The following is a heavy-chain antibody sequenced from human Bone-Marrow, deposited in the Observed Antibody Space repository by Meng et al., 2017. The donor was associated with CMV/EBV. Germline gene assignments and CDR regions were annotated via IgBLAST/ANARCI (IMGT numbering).Heavy chain of an antibody. J-gene: IGHJ4*02. CDR1: GFTFSSYA. CDR3: ARDYLAFISGPFDY. CDR2: ISSSGTYT. Sequence: GESLKISCAASGFTFSSYAMSWVRQAPGKGLEWVSSISSSGTYTHYADSVKGRFTISRDNAKNSLYLQLNSLRAEDTAVYYCARDYLAFISGPFDYWGQGTLVTVSS. V-gene: IGHV3-21*01. D-gene: IGHD6-19*01.